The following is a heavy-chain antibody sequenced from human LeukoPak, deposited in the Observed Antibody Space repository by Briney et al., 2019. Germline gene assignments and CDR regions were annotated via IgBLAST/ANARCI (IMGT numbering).Heavy chain of an antibody. CDR3: ARGQYSGSWSYYFDY. CDR1: GGSISSYY. D-gene: IGHD6-13*01. J-gene: IGHJ4*02. Sequence: SETLSLTCTVPGGSISSYYWNWIRQPPGKGLEWIGYISYSGSTNYNPSLKSRVTISLDTSKNQFSLQLSSVTAADTAVYYCARGQYSGSWSYYFDYWGQGTLVTASS. CDR2: ISYSGST. V-gene: IGHV4-59*01.